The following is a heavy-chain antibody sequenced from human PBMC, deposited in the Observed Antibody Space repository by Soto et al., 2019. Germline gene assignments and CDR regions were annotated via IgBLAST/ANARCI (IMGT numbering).Heavy chain of an antibody. CDR2: IGASGDIT. J-gene: IGHJ4*02. D-gene: IGHD2-21*02. CDR3: AKDDFTDRGDDYFDY. V-gene: IGHV3-23*01. CDR1: GFSFTNFA. Sequence: GGSLRLSCAASGFSFTNFAMSWVRHAPGKGLEWVAGIGASGDITWYADSVKGRLSISRDNSKNTLYLQLNSLRFEDTAVYYCAKDDFTDRGDDYFDYWGPGTLVTVSS.